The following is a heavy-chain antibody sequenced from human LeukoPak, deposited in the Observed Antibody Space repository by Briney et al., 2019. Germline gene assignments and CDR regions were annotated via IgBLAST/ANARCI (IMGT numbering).Heavy chain of an antibody. CDR1: GFSFSTYA. J-gene: IGHJ4*02. CDR2: ISGSDPGT. V-gene: IGHV3-23*01. D-gene: IGHD3-9*01. CDR3: ARAVPTRYYDILTGYRVRSYFDY. Sequence: PGGSLRLSCAASGFSFSTYAMSWVRHIPGKGLEWVSAISGSDPGTYYADSVKGRFTISRVNSRNTLYLQMNSLRAEDTAVYYCARAVPTRYYDILTGYRVRSYFDYWGQGTLVTVSS.